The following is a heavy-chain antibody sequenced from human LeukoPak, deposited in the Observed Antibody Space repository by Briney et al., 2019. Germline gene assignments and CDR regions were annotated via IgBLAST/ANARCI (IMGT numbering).Heavy chain of an antibody. CDR1: GFTFSIYT. V-gene: IGHV3-21*01. D-gene: IGHD5-18*01. CDR2: ISSSGSYI. CDR3: ARGEHSYGPLDYYYYMDV. J-gene: IGHJ6*03. Sequence: GGSLRLSCAASGFTFSIYTMNWVRQAPGKGLEWVSSISSSGSYIYYADSVKGRFTISRDNAKNSLYLQMNSLRAEETAVYFCARGEHSYGPLDYYYYMDVWGKGTTVTVSS.